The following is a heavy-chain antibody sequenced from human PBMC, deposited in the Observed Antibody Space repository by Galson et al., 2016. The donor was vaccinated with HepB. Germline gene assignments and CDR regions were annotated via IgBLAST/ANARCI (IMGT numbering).Heavy chain of an antibody. D-gene: IGHD6-13*01. Sequence: SLRLSCAASGFTFNMYTMTWVRQAPGKGLEWVSSITPGSTYTHFADSVKGRFTISRDDAENSLYLHMNSLRAEDTALYYCARFVTPMAAANRGFGSWGQGTQVVVSS. CDR3: ARFVTPMAAANRGFGS. CDR2: ITPGSTYT. CDR1: GFTFNMYT. V-gene: IGHV3-21*01. J-gene: IGHJ5*02.